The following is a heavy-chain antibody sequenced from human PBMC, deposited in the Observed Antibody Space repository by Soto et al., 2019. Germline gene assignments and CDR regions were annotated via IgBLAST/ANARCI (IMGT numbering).Heavy chain of an antibody. J-gene: IGHJ5*02. CDR1: GGSITSDH. Sequence: SETLSLTCIVSGGSITSDHWSWIRQFPGKGLEWIGYTYYTGNTNYNPSLKSRGTISMETSKNHLYLKLTSRTAADTAFDYCARDMHAGVTHYFDPWGQGTLVTVSS. V-gene: IGHV4-59*13. CDR2: TYYTGNT. D-gene: IGHD1-26*01. CDR3: ARDMHAGVTHYFDP.